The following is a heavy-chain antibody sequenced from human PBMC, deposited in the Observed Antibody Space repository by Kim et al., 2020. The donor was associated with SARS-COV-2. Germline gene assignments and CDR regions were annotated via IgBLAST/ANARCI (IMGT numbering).Heavy chain of an antibody. Sequence: GGSLRLSCIASGFTFSSYGIYWVRQAPGKGLEWVAVISYDGRNKYYVDSVKGRFDISRDNSKNTLHLQMNNLGPEDTAVYYCAKDFTGSNKEHKGMDVWGQGTTVTVSS. CDR1: GFTFSSYG. D-gene: IGHD6-13*01. V-gene: IGHV3-30*18. CDR2: ISYDGRNK. J-gene: IGHJ6*02. CDR3: AKDFTGSNKEHKGMDV.